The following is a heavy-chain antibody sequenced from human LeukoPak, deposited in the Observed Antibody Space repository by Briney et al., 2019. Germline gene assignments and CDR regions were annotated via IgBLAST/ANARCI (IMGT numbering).Heavy chain of an antibody. CDR1: GGSISSSSYY. D-gene: IGHD3-22*01. J-gene: IGHJ4*02. V-gene: IGHV4-39*07. CDR3: ARGYYDSSGYYSRGEFDY. Sequence: SETLSLTCTVSGGSISSSSYYWGWIRQPPGKGLEWIGSIYYSGSTYYNPSLKSRVTISVDTSKNRFSLKLSSVTAADTAVYYCARGYYDSSGYYSRGEFDYWGQGTLVTVSS. CDR2: IYYSGST.